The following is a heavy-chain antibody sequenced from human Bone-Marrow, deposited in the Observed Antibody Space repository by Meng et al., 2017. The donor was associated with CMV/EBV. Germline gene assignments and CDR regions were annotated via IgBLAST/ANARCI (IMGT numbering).Heavy chain of an antibody. D-gene: IGHD3-16*01. V-gene: IGHV3-13*01. CDR2: IGTAGDT. CDR3: ARVGQSLYGMDV. CDR1: GFTFSSYD. J-gene: IGHJ6*02. Sequence: GEFLKISCAASGFTFSSYDMHWVRQATGKGLEWVSAIGTAGDTYYPGSVKGRFTISRESAKNSLYLQMNSLRAGDTAVYYCARVGQSLYGMDVWGQGTTVTVSS.